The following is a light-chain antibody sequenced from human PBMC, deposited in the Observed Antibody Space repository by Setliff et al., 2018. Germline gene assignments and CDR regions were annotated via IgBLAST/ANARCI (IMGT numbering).Light chain of an antibody. CDR1: SSDVGGYNY. V-gene: IGLV2-11*01. Sequence: QSVLTQPRSVSGSPGQSVTISCTGTSSDVGGYNYVSWYQQHPGKAPKVMIYDVSKRPSGVPDRFSGSKSGNTASLTVSGLQAEDEADYYCSSYAGSNNPYVFGTGTKV. CDR3: SSYAGSNNPYV. J-gene: IGLJ1*01. CDR2: DVS.